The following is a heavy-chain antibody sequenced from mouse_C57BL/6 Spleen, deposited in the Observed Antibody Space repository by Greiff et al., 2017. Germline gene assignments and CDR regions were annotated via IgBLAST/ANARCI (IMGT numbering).Heavy chain of an antibody. CDR1: GYTFTSYW. V-gene: IGHV1-59*01. Sequence: VQLQQPGAELVRPGTSVKLSCKASGYTFTSYWMHWVKQRPGQGLEWIGVIDPSDSYTNYNQKFKGKATLTVDTSSSTAYMQLSSLTSEDSAVYYCARRGENDYDDAMDYWGQGTSVTVSS. J-gene: IGHJ4*01. D-gene: IGHD2-4*01. CDR2: IDPSDSYT. CDR3: ARRGENDYDDAMDY.